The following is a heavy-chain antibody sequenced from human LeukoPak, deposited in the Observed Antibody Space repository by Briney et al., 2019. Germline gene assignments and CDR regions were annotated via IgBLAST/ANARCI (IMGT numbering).Heavy chain of an antibody. CDR1: GYSFTSYG. CDR3: ARALVGGYYDSSAYYADYFGY. CDR2: ISADNGNT. D-gene: IGHD3-22*01. Sequence: ASVKVSCKASGYSFTSYGINWVRQAPGQGLEWMGWISADNGNTNYAQNLQGRVIMTTDTSTSTAYMELRSVRSDDTAVYYCARALVGGYYDSSAYYADYFGYWGQGTLVTVSS. V-gene: IGHV1-18*01. J-gene: IGHJ4*02.